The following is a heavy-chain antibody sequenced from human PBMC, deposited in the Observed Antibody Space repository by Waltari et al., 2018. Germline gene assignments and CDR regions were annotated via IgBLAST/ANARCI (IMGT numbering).Heavy chain of an antibody. D-gene: IGHD1-26*01. J-gene: IGHJ4*02. CDR2: IYYSGRT. V-gene: IGHV4-39*07. CDR3: ARGTLGGSYDGIDY. Sequence: QLQLQESGPGLVKPSETLSLTCTVSGGSISSSSYYWGWIRQPPGKGLEWIGSIYYSGRTYYNPSLKSRVTISVDTSKNQFSLKLSSVTAADTAVYYCARGTLGGSYDGIDYWGQGTLVTVSS. CDR1: GGSISSSSYY.